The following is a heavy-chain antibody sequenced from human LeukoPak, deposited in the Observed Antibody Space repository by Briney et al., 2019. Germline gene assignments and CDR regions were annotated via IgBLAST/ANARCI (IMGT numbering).Heavy chain of an antibody. CDR1: GFTFSSYS. J-gene: IGHJ4*02. V-gene: IGHV3-7*01. CDR3: ARAFGGGSRYYFDY. D-gene: IGHD2-15*01. CDR2: IKQDGSEK. Sequence: GGSLRLSCAASGFTFSSYSMNWVRQAPGKGLEWVANIKQDGSEKYYVDSVKGRFTISRDNAKNSLYLQMNSLRAEDTAVYYCARAFGGGSRYYFDYWGQGTLVTVSS.